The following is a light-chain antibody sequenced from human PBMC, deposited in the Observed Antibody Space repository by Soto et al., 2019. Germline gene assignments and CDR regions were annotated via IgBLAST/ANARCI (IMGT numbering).Light chain of an antibody. CDR3: QQYSSAPYT. CDR2: GAS. J-gene: IGKJ2*01. CDR1: QSISNIF. Sequence: EIVLTQSPGTLSLSPGETATLSCRASQSISNIFLSWYQQKPGQAPRLLMYGASSRATGIPDRFSGSGSGTDFTLTISRLEPEDFAVYYCQQYSSAPYTFGQGTKLEIK. V-gene: IGKV3-20*01.